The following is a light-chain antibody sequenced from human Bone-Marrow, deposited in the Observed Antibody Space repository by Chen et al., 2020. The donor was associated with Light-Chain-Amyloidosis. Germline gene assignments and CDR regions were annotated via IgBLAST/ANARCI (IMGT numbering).Light chain of an antibody. CDR3: QQRSNWPRFT. V-gene: IGKV3-11*01. CDR2: DAS. CDR1: QSVSSY. Sequence: EIVLTQSPATLSLSPGERATLSCRASQSVSSYLACYQQKPGQAPRLLIYDASNRATGIPARFSGSGSGTDFTLTSSSLAPEDFAVYYCQQRSNWPRFTFGPGTKVDIK. J-gene: IGKJ3*01.